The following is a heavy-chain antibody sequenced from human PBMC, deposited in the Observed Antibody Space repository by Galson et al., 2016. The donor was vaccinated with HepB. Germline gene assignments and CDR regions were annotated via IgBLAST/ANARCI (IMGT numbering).Heavy chain of an antibody. D-gene: IGHD5-24*01. Sequence: SVKVSCKASGGTFNSYSLNWVRQAPGQGLEWIAECIPVSGTSNYAQKFPGRVTITADESTSTAYMELSSLRSEDPAVYSCGGVEDGHNRHHYYGMDVWGQGTTVTVSS. CDR2: CIPVSGTS. CDR3: GGVEDGHNRHHYYGMDV. CDR1: GGTFNSYS. J-gene: IGHJ6*01. V-gene: IGHV1-69*13.